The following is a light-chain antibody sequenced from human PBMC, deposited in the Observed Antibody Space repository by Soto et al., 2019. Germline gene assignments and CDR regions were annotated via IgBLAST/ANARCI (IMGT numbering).Light chain of an antibody. CDR2: EVS. J-gene: IGLJ2*01. Sequence: QSALTQPPSASGSPGQSVTISCTGTSSDVGGYNYVSWYQQHPGKAPKLMIYEVSERPSGVPDRFSGSTSGNTASLTVSGLQAEDEADYYCSSYADRNNLVFGGGTKVTVL. V-gene: IGLV2-8*01. CDR3: SSYADRNNLV. CDR1: SSDVGGYNY.